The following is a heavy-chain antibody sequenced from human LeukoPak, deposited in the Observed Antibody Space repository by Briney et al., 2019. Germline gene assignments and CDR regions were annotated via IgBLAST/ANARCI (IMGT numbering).Heavy chain of an antibody. D-gene: IGHD3-22*01. Sequence: ASVKVSCXASGYTFTSYDINWVRQATGQGLEWMGWVNPNSGNTGYAQKFQGRVTMTRNTSISTAYMELSSLRSEDTAVYYCARASYYYDSSGYYALDYFDYWGQGTLVTVSS. CDR3: ARASYYYDSSGYYALDYFDY. V-gene: IGHV1-8*01. CDR2: VNPNSGNT. CDR1: GYTFTSYD. J-gene: IGHJ4*02.